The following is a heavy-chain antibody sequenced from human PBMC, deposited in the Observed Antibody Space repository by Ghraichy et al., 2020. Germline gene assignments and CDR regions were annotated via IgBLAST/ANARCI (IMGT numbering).Heavy chain of an antibody. D-gene: IGHD1-26*01. V-gene: IGHV4-34*01. J-gene: IGHJ5*02. CDR3: ASVGATYGGNWFDP. Sequence: SETLSLTCAVYGGSFSGYYWSWIRQPPGKGLEWIGEINHSGSTNHNPSLKSRVTISVDTSKNQFSLKLSSVTAADTAVYYCASVGATYGGNWFDPWGQGTLVTVSS. CDR1: GGSFSGYY. CDR2: INHSGST.